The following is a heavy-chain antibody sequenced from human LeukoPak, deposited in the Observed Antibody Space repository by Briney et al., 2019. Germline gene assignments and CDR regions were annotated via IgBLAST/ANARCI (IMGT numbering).Heavy chain of an antibody. D-gene: IGHD1-26*01. V-gene: IGHV4-34*01. CDR2: INHSGST. Sequence: SETLSLTCAVYGGSFSGYYWSWIRQPPGKGLEWIGEINHSGSTNYNPSLKSRVTISVDTSKNQFSLKLSSVTAADTAVYYCARGPGGSFDYWGQGTRVTASS. CDR3: ARGPGGSFDY. J-gene: IGHJ4*02. CDR1: GGSFSGYY.